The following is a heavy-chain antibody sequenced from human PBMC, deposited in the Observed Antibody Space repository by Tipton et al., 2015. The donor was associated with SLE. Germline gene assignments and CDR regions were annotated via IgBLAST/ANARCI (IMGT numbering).Heavy chain of an antibody. J-gene: IGHJ3*02. V-gene: IGHV4-39*07. Sequence: LRLSCTVSGGSISSSSYYWGWIRQPPGKGLEWIGSIYYSGSTYYNPSLKSRVTISVDTPKNQFSLKLSSVTAADTAVYYCARGTPYYYDSSGYGNDAFDIWGQGTMVTVSS. CDR3: ARGTPYYYDSSGYGNDAFDI. CDR2: IYYSGST. CDR1: GGSISSSSYY. D-gene: IGHD3-22*01.